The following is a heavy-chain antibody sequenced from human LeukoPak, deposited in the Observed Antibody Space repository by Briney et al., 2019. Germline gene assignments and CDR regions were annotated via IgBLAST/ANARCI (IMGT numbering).Heavy chain of an antibody. CDR1: GGSISSYY. Sequence: SETLSLTCTVSGGSISSYYWSWIRQPPGKGLEWIGYIYYSGSTNYNPSLKSRVTISVDTSKNQFSLKLSSVTAADTAVYHCARRITIFGVVDYWGQGTLVTVSS. D-gene: IGHD3-3*01. J-gene: IGHJ4*02. CDR3: ARRITIFGVVDY. CDR2: IYYSGST. V-gene: IGHV4-59*01.